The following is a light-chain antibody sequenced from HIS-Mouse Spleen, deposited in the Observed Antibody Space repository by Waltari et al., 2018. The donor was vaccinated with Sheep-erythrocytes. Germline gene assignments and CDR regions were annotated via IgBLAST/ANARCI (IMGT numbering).Light chain of an antibody. V-gene: IGLV2-23*01. Sequence: QSALTQPASVSGSPGQLITIPCPGTSSDVGSYNLVSWYQQHPGKAPKLMIYEGSKRPSGVSNRFSGSKSGNTASLTISGLQAEDEADYYCCSYAGSSTPWVFGGGTKLTVL. CDR1: SSDVGSYNL. CDR3: CSYAGSSTPWV. CDR2: EGS. J-gene: IGLJ3*02.